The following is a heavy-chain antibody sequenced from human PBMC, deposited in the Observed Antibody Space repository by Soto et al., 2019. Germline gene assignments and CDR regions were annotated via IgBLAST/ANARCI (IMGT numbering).Heavy chain of an antibody. D-gene: IGHD3-10*01. V-gene: IGHV3-30*18. Sequence: PGGSMRLSCAASGFTFSENGIHWVRQAPGKGLEWVALISNDGNRKYYSDSVKGRLTISRDNSKNTASVEMHSLRPDDTAVYYCAKDWSGGSYFIGHWGQGALVTVSS. CDR1: GFTFSENG. CDR3: AKDWSGGSYFIGH. J-gene: IGHJ4*02. CDR2: ISNDGNRK.